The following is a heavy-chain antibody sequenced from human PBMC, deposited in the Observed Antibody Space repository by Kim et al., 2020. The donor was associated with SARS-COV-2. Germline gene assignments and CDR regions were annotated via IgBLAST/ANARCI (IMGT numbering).Heavy chain of an antibody. D-gene: IGHD3-22*01. J-gene: IGHJ4*02. CDR1: GFTFSSYA. V-gene: IGHV3-30-3*01. CDR2: ISYDGSNK. Sequence: GGSLRLSCAASGFTFSSYAMHWFRQAPGKGLEWVAVISYDGSNKYYADSVKGRFTISRDNSKNTLYLQMNSLRAEDTAVYYCARSYYDSSGYWGGYFDYWGQGPLVTVSS. CDR3: ARSYYDSSGYWGGYFDY.